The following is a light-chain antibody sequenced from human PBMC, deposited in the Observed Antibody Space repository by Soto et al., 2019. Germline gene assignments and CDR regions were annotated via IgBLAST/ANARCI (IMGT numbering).Light chain of an antibody. CDR2: DVS. CDR3: CSYAGTFYV. V-gene: IGLV2-11*01. Sequence: ALTQPRSVSGSPGQSATISCTGTSSDFGGYNYVSWYQHHPGKAPKLMIYDVSERPSGVPDRFSGSKSGNTASLTISGLQAEDEADYYCCSYAGTFYVFGTGTKVTVL. CDR1: SSDFGGYNY. J-gene: IGLJ1*01.